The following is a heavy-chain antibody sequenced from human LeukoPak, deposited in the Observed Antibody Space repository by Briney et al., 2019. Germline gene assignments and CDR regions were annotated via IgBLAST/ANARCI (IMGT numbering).Heavy chain of an antibody. CDR3: ARGAWYSSGWFGLPEFGY. CDR1: GGTFSSYA. V-gene: IGHV1-69*13. CDR2: IIPIFGTA. D-gene: IGHD6-19*01. Sequence: GASVKVSCKASGGTFSSYAISWVRQAPGQGLEWMGGIIPIFGTANYAQKFQGRVTITADESTSTAYMELSSLRSEDTAVYYCARGAWYSSGWFGLPEFGYWGQGTLVTVSS. J-gene: IGHJ4*02.